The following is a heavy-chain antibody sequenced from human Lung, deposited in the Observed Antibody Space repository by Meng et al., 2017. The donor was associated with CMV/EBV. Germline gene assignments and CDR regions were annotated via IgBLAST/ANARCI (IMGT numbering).Heavy chain of an antibody. Sequence: GGSLRLXCKGSGYSFTSYWIGWVRQMPGKGLEWMGIIYPGDSDTRYSPSFQGQVTISADKSISTAYLQWSSLKASDTAMYYCARGVYSSSSNWFDPWGQGTXVTVYS. V-gene: IGHV5-51*01. J-gene: IGHJ5*02. D-gene: IGHD6-6*01. CDR2: IYPGDSDT. CDR3: ARGVYSSSSNWFDP. CDR1: GYSFTSYW.